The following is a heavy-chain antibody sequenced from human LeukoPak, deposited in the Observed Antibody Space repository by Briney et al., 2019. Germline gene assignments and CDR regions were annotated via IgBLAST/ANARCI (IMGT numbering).Heavy chain of an antibody. CDR2: ISGSGTTM. Sequence: GRSLRLSCAASGSTFSDYYMGWIRQAPGKGLEWLSYISGSGTTMYYADSVKGRFTISRDNAKNPLDLQMNSLRAEDTAVYYCGRDFGLTGTKRSFDIWGQGTMVTVSS. V-gene: IGHV3-11*01. CDR3: GRDFGLTGTKRSFDI. D-gene: IGHD1-7*01. J-gene: IGHJ3*02. CDR1: GSTFSDYY.